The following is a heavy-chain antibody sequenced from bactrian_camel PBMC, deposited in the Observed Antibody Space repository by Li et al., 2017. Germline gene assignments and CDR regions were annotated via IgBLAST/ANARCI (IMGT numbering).Heavy chain of an antibody. CDR1: GNPYSSYC. J-gene: IGHJ4*01. V-gene: IGHV3-3*01. CDR2: VFRGGSST. D-gene: IGHD6*01. CDR3: AAGPLFGSWYRASNYNY. Sequence: HVQLVESGGGSVQAGGSLRLSCAASGNPYSSYCMGWFRQSPGKEREEVATVFRGGSSTYYASFVKGRFTISQDNTTKTVYLQMNSLELQDTALYYCAAGPLFGSWYRASNYNYWGQGTQV.